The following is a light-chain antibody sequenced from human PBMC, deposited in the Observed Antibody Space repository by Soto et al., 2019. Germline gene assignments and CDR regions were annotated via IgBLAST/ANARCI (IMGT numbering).Light chain of an antibody. CDR1: QSVSNN. Sequence: IVMTQSPASLSVSPGEGATLSCRASQSVSNNLAWYQQKPSQAPSLLIYGAATRATGIPARFSGSGSGTDFTLTISSLQSEDVAVYYCQQYNNWPRGTLGQGTKVEIK. J-gene: IGKJ1*01. CDR2: GAA. CDR3: QQYNNWPRGT. V-gene: IGKV3-15*01.